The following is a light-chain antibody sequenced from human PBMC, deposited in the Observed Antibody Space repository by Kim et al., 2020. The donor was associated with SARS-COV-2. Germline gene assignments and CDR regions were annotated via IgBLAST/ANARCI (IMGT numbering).Light chain of an antibody. CDR2: EAS. CDR1: QSISSW. Sequence: LSALVGNRITITWRTRQSISSWFAWYQQKPREAPKLLNYEASCVERGVPTRSSGGDCGTEFTLTISSLQPDNVTTYCCQQYNSLYTFGQGTKLEI. V-gene: IGKV1-5*01. CDR3: QQYNSLYT. J-gene: IGKJ2*01.